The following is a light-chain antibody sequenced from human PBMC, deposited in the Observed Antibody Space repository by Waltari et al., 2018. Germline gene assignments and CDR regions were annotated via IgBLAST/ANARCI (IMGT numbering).Light chain of an antibody. V-gene: IGLV2-14*03. CDR1: SGDIGAYNY. Sequence: QSALTQPASVSVSPGQSITISCTGTSGDIGAYNYVSWYQQHPGNAPKLMIYEVIHRPSGVSNRFPGSKSGNTASLTISGLQAEDEAYYYCMSYTTTITWVFGGGTKLTVL. J-gene: IGLJ3*02. CDR3: MSYTTTITWV. CDR2: EVI.